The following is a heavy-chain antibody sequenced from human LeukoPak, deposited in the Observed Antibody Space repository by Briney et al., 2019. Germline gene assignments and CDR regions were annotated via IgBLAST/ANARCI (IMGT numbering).Heavy chain of an antibody. J-gene: IGHJ3*02. Sequence: PSETLSLTSSVSGGPIDTPSYYWVWTRPPQRKGLEWIASIYHSGSTYCKSSLKRRATISGATSSNQISLKMTSVTDADTAVYYCAKGTTRTLDAFDIWGQGTIVTVS. V-gene: IGHV4-39*01. D-gene: IGHD1-1*01. CDR2: IYHSGST. CDR3: AKGTTRTLDAFDI. CDR1: GGPIDTPSYY.